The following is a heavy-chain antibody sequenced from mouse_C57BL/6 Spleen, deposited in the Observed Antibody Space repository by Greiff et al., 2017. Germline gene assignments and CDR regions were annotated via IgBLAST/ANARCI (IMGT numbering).Heavy chain of an antibody. CDR1: GFSLTSSG. J-gene: IGHJ4*01. CDR2: IWSGGST. CDR3: AIYDGYFYAMDY. D-gene: IGHD2-3*01. V-gene: IGHV2-2*01. Sequence: VKLMESGPGLVQPSQSLSITCTVSGFSLTSSGVHWVRQSPGKGLEGLGVIWSGGSTDYNAAFISRLSISKDNSKSQVFFKMNSLQADDTAIYYCAIYDGYFYAMDYWGQGTSVTVSS.